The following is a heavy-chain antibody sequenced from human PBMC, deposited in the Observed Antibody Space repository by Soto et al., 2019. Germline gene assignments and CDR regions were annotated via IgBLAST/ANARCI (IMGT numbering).Heavy chain of an antibody. CDR1: GFTFGGYG. CDR2: IWYDGSKK. CDR3: ARDGEVIPKYCGSLDY. D-gene: IGHD3-3*01. V-gene: IGHV3-33*01. Sequence: GGSLRLSCAASGFTFGGYGMHWVRQAPGKGLEWVTIIWYDGSKKYYADSVKGRFTISRDNSKNTLYLQMNSLRAEDTAVYYWARDGEVIPKYCGSLDYWGQGPLVTVPS. J-gene: IGHJ4*02.